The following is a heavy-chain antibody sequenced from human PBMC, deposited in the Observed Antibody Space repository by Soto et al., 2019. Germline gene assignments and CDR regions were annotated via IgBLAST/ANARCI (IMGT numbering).Heavy chain of an antibody. CDR1: GFTFDDYA. CDR3: AKDMYSSSWCYFDY. Sequence: PGGFLRLSCAASGFTFDDYAMHWVRQAPGKGLEWVSGISWNSGSIGYADSVKGRFTISRDNAKYSLYLQMNSLRAEDTALYYCAKDMYSSSWCYFDYWGQGTLVTVSS. D-gene: IGHD6-13*01. J-gene: IGHJ4*02. V-gene: IGHV3-9*01. CDR2: ISWNSGSI.